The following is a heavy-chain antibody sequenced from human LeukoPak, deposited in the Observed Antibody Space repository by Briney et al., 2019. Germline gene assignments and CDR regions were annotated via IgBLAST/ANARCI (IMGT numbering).Heavy chain of an antibody. D-gene: IGHD1-26*01. Sequence: GGSLRLSCAASGFTVSSNYMSWVRQAPGKGLEWVSVIYSGGSTYYADSVKGRFTISRDNSKNTLYLQMNSLRAEDTAVYYCATSNSGGYPYYYYYGMDVWGQGTTVTVSS. CDR2: IYSGGST. J-gene: IGHJ6*02. CDR3: ATSNSGGYPYYYYYGMDV. CDR1: GFTVSSNY. V-gene: IGHV3-53*01.